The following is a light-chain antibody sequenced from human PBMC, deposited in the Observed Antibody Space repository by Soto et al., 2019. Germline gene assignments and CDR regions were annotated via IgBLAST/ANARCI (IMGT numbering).Light chain of an antibody. Sequence: EMVLTQSPGTLSLSPGERATLSCRASQSVSSRNLAWYQQKPGQAPRLLIYDASNRATGIPDRFSGSGSGTDFTLTITRLEPEDFAVYYCQQYGTSPRTFGQGTKVEIK. CDR1: QSVSSRN. J-gene: IGKJ1*01. V-gene: IGKV3-20*01. CDR2: DAS. CDR3: QQYGTSPRT.